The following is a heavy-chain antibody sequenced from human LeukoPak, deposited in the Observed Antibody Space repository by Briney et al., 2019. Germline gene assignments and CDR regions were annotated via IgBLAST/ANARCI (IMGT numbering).Heavy chain of an antibody. CDR1: GLTFSSYG. CDR3: AKGIAVSYSSSWYGAFDI. V-gene: IGHV3-30*02. Sequence: GGSLRLSCAASGLTFSSYGMHWVRQAPGKGLEWVAFIRYDGSNKYYADSVKGRFTISRDNSKNTLYLQMNSLRAEDTPVYYCAKGIAVSYSSSWYGAFDIWGQGTMVTVSS. J-gene: IGHJ3*02. D-gene: IGHD6-13*01. CDR2: IRYDGSNK.